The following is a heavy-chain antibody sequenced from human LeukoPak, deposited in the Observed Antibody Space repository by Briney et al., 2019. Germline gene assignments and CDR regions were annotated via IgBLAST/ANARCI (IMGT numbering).Heavy chain of an antibody. Sequence: SETLSLTCAVSGGSFSGYYWTWIRQPPGKGLEWIGEINHSGSANYNPSLKSRVTISLDTSKNQFSLKLSSVTAADTAVYYCARAAMVRGVRLYYFDYWGQGTLVTVSS. CDR1: GGSFSGYY. V-gene: IGHV4-34*01. CDR2: INHSGSA. CDR3: ARAAMVRGVRLYYFDY. J-gene: IGHJ4*02. D-gene: IGHD3-10*01.